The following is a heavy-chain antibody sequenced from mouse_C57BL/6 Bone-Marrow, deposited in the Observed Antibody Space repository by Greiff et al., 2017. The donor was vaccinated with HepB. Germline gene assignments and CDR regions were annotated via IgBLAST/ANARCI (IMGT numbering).Heavy chain of an antibody. CDR2: IDPSDSYT. J-gene: IGHJ2*01. V-gene: IGHV1-69*01. D-gene: IGHD2-1*01. Sequence: QVQLQQPGAELVMPGASVKLSCKASGYTFTSYWMHWVKQRPGQGLEWIGEIDPSDSYTNYNQKFKGKSTLTVDKSSSTAYMQLSSLTSEDSAVYYCAILYYGNYYFDYWGQGTTLTVSS. CDR1: GYTFTSYW. CDR3: AILYYGNYYFDY.